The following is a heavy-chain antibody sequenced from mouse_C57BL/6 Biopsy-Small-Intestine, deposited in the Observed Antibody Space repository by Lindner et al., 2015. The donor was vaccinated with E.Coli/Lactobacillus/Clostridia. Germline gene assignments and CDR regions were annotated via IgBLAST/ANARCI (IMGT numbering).Heavy chain of an antibody. J-gene: IGHJ2*01. D-gene: IGHD2-12*01. V-gene: IGHV1-55*01. CDR3: AREELPRPFDY. Sequence: VQLQESGTGIVKPGASVNMSCKTSGYTFSRHWLSWVKQRPGQGLEWIGDIYPGGGVTNYNERFKTKATLTVDSSSRTAYIHLSSLTSEDSAVYYCAREELPRPFDYWGQGTTLTVSS. CDR1: GYTFSRHW. CDR2: IYPGGGVT.